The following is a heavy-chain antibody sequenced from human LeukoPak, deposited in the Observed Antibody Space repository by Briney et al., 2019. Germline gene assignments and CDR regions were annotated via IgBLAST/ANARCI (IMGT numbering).Heavy chain of an antibody. D-gene: IGHD3-10*01. V-gene: IGHV4-39*01. CDR2: IYYSGST. Sequence: SETLSLTCTVSGGSISSSSYYWGWIRQPPGKGLEWIGSIYYSGSTYYDPSLKSRVTISVDTSKNQFSLKLSSVTAAGTAVYYCASLLWFGELSPVNWFDPWGQGTLVTVSS. J-gene: IGHJ5*02. CDR1: GGSISSSSYY. CDR3: ASLLWFGELSPVNWFDP.